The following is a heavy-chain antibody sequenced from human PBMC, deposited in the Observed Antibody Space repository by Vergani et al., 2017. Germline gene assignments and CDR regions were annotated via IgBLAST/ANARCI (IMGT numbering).Heavy chain of an antibody. CDR1: GGTFSSYA. CDR2: IIPIFGTA. J-gene: IGHJ4*02. D-gene: IGHD3-22*01. Sequence: QVQLVQSGAGERKPGASVKVSCKASGGTFSSYAISWVRQAPGQGLEWMGGIIPIFGTANYAQKFQGRVTITADESTSTAYMELSSLRSEDTAVYYCARTALDYYYDSSGFFDYWGQGTLVTVSS. V-gene: IGHV1-69*01. CDR3: ARTALDYYYDSSGFFDY.